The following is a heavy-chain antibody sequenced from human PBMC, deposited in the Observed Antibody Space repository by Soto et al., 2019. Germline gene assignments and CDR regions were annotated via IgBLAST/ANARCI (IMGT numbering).Heavy chain of an antibody. Sequence: SETLSLTCAVSGGSVSGSYYYWGWIRQPPGKGPEWIGNVFYTGFTSYNPSLESRVSMSVDTSKNRFSLKLSSVSAADTAVYYCASSHNGYNWTYFEPWGQGALVTVS. D-gene: IGHD1-20*01. CDR2: VFYTGFT. V-gene: IGHV4-39*07. J-gene: IGHJ4*02. CDR3: ASSHNGYNWTYFEP. CDR1: GGSVSGSYYY.